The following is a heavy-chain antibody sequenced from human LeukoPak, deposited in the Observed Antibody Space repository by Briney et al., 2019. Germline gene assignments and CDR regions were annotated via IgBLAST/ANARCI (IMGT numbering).Heavy chain of an antibody. CDR1: GGTFSSYA. J-gene: IGHJ5*02. CDR2: IIPIFGTA. Sequence: SVKVSCKASGGTFSSYAISWVRQAPGQGLEWMGRIIPIFGTANYAQKFQGRVTITTDESTSTAYMELSSLRYEDTAVYYCARGYCSGGSCYSVENWFDPWGQGTLVTVSS. D-gene: IGHD2-15*01. V-gene: IGHV1-69*05. CDR3: ARGYCSGGSCYSVENWFDP.